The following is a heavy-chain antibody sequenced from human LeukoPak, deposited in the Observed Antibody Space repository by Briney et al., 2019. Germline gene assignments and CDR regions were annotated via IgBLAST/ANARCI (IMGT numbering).Heavy chain of an antibody. CDR3: TTVSKYYGSGSPTEEEYYYGMDV. J-gene: IGHJ6*02. Sequence: GGSLRLSCAASGFTFRNAWMSWAGQAPGKGLEGVGRIKSKTDGWTTDYAAPVKGRFTVSRDDTTRTRYLQMNRLKTEDTAVYYCTTVSKYYGSGSPTEEEYYYGMDVWGQGTTVTVSS. V-gene: IGHV3-15*01. CDR1: GFTFRNAW. CDR2: IKSKTDGWTT. D-gene: IGHD3-10*01.